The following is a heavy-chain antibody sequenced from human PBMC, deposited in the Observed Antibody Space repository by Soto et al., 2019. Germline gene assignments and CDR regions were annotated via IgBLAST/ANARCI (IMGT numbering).Heavy chain of an antibody. Sequence: GASVKVSCKASGYTFTSYGISWVRQAPGQGLEWMGWISAYNGNTNYAQKLQGRVTMTTDTSTSTAYMELRSLRSDDTAVYYCARDKEGDCTNGVCSASYYYYGRDVWGQGTTVTVSS. V-gene: IGHV1-18*01. J-gene: IGHJ6*02. CDR1: GYTFTSYG. CDR3: ARDKEGDCTNGVCSASYYYYGRDV. D-gene: IGHD2-8*01. CDR2: ISAYNGNT.